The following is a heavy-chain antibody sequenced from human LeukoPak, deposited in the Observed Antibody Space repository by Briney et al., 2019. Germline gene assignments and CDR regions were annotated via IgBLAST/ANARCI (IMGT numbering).Heavy chain of an antibody. D-gene: IGHD5-18*01. CDR2: INPNSGGT. CDR1: GYTFTGYY. Sequence: ASVKVSCKASGYTFTGYYMHWVRRAPGQGLEWMGWINPNSGGTNYAQKFQGWVTMTRDTSISTAYMELSSLRSEDTAVYYCAREVGTAMERGFDYWGQGTLVTVSS. V-gene: IGHV1-2*04. J-gene: IGHJ4*02. CDR3: AREVGTAMERGFDY.